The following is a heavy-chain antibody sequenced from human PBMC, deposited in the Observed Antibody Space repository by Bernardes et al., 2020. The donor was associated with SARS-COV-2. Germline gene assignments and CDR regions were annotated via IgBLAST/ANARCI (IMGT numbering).Heavy chain of an antibody. D-gene: IGHD2-2*01. CDR3: TRVGWRVPAATDAFDI. V-gene: IGHV3-7*01. J-gene: IGHJ3*02. CDR2: IKQDGSEK. Sequence: GGSLRLSCAASGFTFSSYWMRWVRQAPGKGLEWVANIKQDGSEKNYVDSVKGRFTISRDNAKNSLYLQMNSLRAEDTAVYYCTRVGWRVPAATDAFDIWGLGTMVTVSS. CDR1: GFTFSSYW.